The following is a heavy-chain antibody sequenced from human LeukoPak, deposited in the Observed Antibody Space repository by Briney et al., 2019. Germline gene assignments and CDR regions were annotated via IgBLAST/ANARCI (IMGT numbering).Heavy chain of an antibody. V-gene: IGHV3-48*01. CDR1: GFTFSRDS. CDR2: INGGGSPI. D-gene: IGHD2-15*01. CDR3: VRDNPRCCGVVPANIDDY. Sequence: GSLRLSCAASGFTFSRDSMNWVRQAPGKGLEWVSYINGGGSPIYYADSVRGRFTISRDSVKNSLYLQMNSLRAEDTAVYYCVRDNPRCCGVVPANIDDYWGQGTLVTVSS. J-gene: IGHJ4*02.